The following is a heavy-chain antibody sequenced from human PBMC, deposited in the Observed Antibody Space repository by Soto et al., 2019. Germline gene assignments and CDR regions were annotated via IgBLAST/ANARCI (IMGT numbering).Heavy chain of an antibody. J-gene: IGHJ4*02. D-gene: IGHD3-16*02. CDR3: ARTVIGGFDY. CDR1: GGSISSDY. V-gene: IGHV4-59*01. Sequence: QVKLQESGPGLVKPSETLSLTCTVSGGSISSDYWSWIRQPPGKGLEWIAYIYYSGSTNYNPSLKSRVAISGDTSKNQFSLKLSSVTADTAVYYCARTVIGGFDYWGQGTLVTVSS. CDR2: IYYSGST.